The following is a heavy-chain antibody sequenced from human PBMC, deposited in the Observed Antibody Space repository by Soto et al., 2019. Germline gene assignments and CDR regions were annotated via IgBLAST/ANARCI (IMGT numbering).Heavy chain of an antibody. CDR1: GCTFTSYT. D-gene: IGHD6-13*01. V-gene: IGHV3-21*06. CDR3: ARARVYATGPLDF. CDR2: ISSSSDYI. J-gene: IGHJ4*02. Sequence: GSLRLACSASGCTFTSYTMNGVRQAPGKGLEWVSSISSSSDYIYYADSMKVRVTISRDNAKNSLFLDMNSLTGEDTAVYYCARARVYATGPLDFWGQGTLVTVYS.